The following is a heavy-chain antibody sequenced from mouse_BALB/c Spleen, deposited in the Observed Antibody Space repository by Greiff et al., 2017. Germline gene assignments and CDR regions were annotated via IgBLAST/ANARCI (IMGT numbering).Heavy chain of an antibody. CDR1: GFTFNTYA. V-gene: IGHV10-1*02. Sequence: EVMLVESGGGLVQPKGSLKLSCAASGFTFNTYAMNWVRQAPGKGLEWVARIRSKSNNYATYYADSVKDRFTISRDDSQSMLYLQMNNLKTEDTAMYYCVRHFNPFYYAMDYWGQGTSVTVSS. J-gene: IGHJ4*01. CDR3: VRHFNPFYYAMDY. CDR2: IRSKSNNYAT.